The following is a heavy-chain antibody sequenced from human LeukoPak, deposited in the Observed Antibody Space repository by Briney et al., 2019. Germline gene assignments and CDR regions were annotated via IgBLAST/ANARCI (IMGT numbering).Heavy chain of an antibody. CDR1: GGTFSSYA. V-gene: IGHV1-69*06. D-gene: IGHD1-1*01. J-gene: IGHJ4*02. CDR2: IIPIFGTA. Sequence: SVKVSCKASGGTFSSYAISWVRQAPGQGLEWMGGIIPIFGTANYAQKFQGRVTITADKSTSTAYMELSSLRSEDTAVYYCARIQLERRGSSFDYWGQGTLVTVSS. CDR3: ARIQLERRGSSFDY.